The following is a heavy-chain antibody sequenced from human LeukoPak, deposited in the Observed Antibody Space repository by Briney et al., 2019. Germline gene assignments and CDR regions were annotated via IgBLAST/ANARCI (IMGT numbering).Heavy chain of an antibody. Sequence: ASVKVSCKASGYTFTSFGISWVRQAPGQGLEWMGWISAYNGNTNYARKVQGRVTMTTDTSTSTAYMELRSLRSDDTAMYYCVRDLRVDTTMIFFDYWGQGSLVTVSS. V-gene: IGHV1-18*01. J-gene: IGHJ4*02. CDR2: ISAYNGNT. CDR1: GYTFTSFG. D-gene: IGHD3-22*01. CDR3: VRDLRVDTTMIFFDY.